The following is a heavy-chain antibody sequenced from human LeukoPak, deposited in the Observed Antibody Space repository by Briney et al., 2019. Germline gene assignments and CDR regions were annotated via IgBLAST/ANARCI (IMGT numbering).Heavy chain of an antibody. CDR3: ARSSSNVLMAGNFDY. D-gene: IGHD2-8*01. CDR1: GGTFTSYA. V-gene: IGHV1-69*04. Sequence: SVKLSCKASGGTFTSYAISWVRQAPGQGLEWRGRIIPILGIANYAQKFQGRVTITADKSTSTAYMELSSLRSEDTAGYCCARSSSNVLMAGNFDYWGQGTLVTVSS. J-gene: IGHJ4*02. CDR2: IIPILGIA.